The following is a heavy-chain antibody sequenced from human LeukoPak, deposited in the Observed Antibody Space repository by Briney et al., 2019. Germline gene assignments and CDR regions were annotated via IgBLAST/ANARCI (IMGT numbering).Heavy chain of an antibody. CDR1: GGSFSGYY. J-gene: IGHJ5*02. CDR2: INHSGST. CDR3: ARGARGSYQLLYWFDP. Sequence: SETLSLTCAVYGGSFSGYYWSWIRQPPGKGLEWIGEINHSGSTNYNPSLKSRVTISVDTSKNQFSLKLSSVTAADTAVYYCARGARGSYQLLYWFDPWGRGTLVTVSS. D-gene: IGHD2-2*01. V-gene: IGHV4-34*01.